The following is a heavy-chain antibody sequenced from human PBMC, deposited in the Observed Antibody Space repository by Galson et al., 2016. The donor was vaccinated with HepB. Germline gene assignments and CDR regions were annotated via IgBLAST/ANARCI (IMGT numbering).Heavy chain of an antibody. J-gene: IGHJ4*02. V-gene: IGHV2-5*02. CDR1: GFSLNISGVG. CDR3: AHSDMEVAVFDY. Sequence: PALVKPTQTLTLTCTFSGFSLNISGVGVGWIRQPPGKALEWLALIYWDDDYRYSPSLRNRLSIIKDTSKNQVALTMINMDPVDTATYYCAHSDMEVAVFDYWGQGTLVTVSS. D-gene: IGHD6-19*01. CDR2: IYWDDDY.